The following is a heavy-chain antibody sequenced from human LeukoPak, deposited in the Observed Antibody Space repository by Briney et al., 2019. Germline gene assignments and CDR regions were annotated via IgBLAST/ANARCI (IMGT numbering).Heavy chain of an antibody. CDR1: GGSFSGYY. V-gene: IGHV4-34*01. CDR2: INHSGST. Sequence: KPSETLSLTCAVYGGSFSGYYWSWIRQPPGKGLEWIGEINHSGSTNYNPSLKSRVTISVDTSKNQFSLKLSSVTAADTAVYYCARGGRYSYGRSSYGMDVWGQGTTVTVSS. J-gene: IGHJ6*02. CDR3: ARGGRYSYGRSSYGMDV. D-gene: IGHD5-18*01.